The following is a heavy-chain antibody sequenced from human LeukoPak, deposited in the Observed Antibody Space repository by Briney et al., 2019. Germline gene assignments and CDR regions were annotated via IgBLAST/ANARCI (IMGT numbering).Heavy chain of an antibody. CDR2: ISSSGSTI. CDR3: ARSRITIFGVYDY. CDR1: GFTFSDYY. D-gene: IGHD3-3*01. J-gene: IGHJ4*02. Sequence: PGGSLRLSCAASGFTFSDYYMSWIRQAPGKGLEWVSYISSSGSTIYYADSVKGRFTISRDNAKNSLYLQTNSLRAEDTAVYYCARSRITIFGVYDYWGQGTLVTVSS. V-gene: IGHV3-11*01.